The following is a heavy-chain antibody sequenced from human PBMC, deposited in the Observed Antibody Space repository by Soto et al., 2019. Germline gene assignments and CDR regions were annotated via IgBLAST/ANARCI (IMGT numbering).Heavy chain of an antibody. V-gene: IGHV3-11*05. Sequence: QLQLVESGGGLVKPGGSLRLSCAASGFTFSDYYMSWIRQSPGEGLEWIAYIGGSGYTKYADSVKGRFTISRDNAKNSXXXXXXXXXXXXXXXXXXXXXXXXXXXXXXXXDFQHWGQGTLVTVSS. CDR1: GFTFSDYY. CDR2: IGGSGYT. J-gene: IGHJ1*01. CDR3: XXXXXXXXXXXXXXDFQH.